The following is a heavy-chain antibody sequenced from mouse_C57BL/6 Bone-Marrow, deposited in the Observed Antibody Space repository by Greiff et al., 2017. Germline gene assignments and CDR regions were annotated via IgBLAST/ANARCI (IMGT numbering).Heavy chain of an antibody. V-gene: IGHV1-59*01. D-gene: IGHD4-1*01. CDR1: GYTFTSYW. CDR2: IDPSDSYT. CDR3: ARMGRCYWYFDV. J-gene: IGHJ1*03. Sequence: QVQLQQPGAELVRPGTSVKLSCKASGYTFTSYWMHWVKQRPGQGLEWIGVIDPSDSYTNYNQKFKGKATLTVDTSSSTAYMQLSSLTSEDSAVYYCARMGRCYWYFDVWGTGTTVTVSS.